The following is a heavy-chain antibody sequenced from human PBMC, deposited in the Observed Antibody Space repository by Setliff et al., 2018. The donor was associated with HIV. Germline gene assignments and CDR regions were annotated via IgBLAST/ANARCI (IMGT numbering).Heavy chain of an antibody. J-gene: IGHJ4*02. CDR2: ISGYGFST. CDR1: GFTFSSHA. Sequence: GSLRLSCAASGFTFSSHAMSWVRQAPGKGLEWVSAISGYGFSTYYADSVKGRFTMSRDNSKNTLYLQMNSLRAEDTAVYHCAKAGPWDYYDSSGYYHFDNWGQGTLVTVSS. V-gene: IGHV3-23*01. CDR3: AKAGPWDYYDSSGYYHFDN. D-gene: IGHD3-22*01.